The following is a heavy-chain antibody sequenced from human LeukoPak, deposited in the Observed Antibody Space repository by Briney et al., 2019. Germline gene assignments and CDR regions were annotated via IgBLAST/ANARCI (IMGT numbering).Heavy chain of an antibody. J-gene: IGHJ1*01. CDR1: GGSISSSSYY. CDR3: AGQPENTRGFY. D-gene: IGHD2-2*01. CDR2: IYYRGNT. V-gene: IGHV4-39*01. Sequence: SETLSLTCTVSGGSISSSSYYWGWIRQPPGKGLEWIGTIYYRGNTYYNPSLKSRVTISVDTSKNQFSLKLSSVTAADTAVYFCAGQPENTRGFYWGQGTLVTVSS.